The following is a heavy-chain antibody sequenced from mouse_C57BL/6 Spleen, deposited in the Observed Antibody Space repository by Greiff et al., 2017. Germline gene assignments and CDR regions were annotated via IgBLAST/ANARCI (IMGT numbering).Heavy chain of an antibody. CDR1: GYSITSGYY. CDR3: ARGDDSPYYCDY. D-gene: IGHD2-4*01. Sequence: VQLKESGPGLVKPSQSLSLTCSFTGYSITSGYYWNWIRQFPGNKLEWLGYISYDGSNNYNPSLQNRISITRDTYKNQFFLKLNSVTTEDTATYYCARGDDSPYYCDYGGQGTTLTVSS. J-gene: IGHJ2*01. CDR2: ISYDGSN. V-gene: IGHV3-6*01.